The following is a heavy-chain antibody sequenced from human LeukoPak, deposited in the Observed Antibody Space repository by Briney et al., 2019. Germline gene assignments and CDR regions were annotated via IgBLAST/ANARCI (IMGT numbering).Heavy chain of an antibody. CDR3: AKTPPGGDVDH. D-gene: IGHD3-16*01. CDR2: ISPKTGDT. CDR1: GYTFTNYD. J-gene: IGHJ4*02. V-gene: IGHV1-8*01. Sequence: GASVKVSCKASGYTFTNYDINWVRQAPGQGLEWMGWISPKTGDTGYAQMFRGRATITRDTPLRTVYMELSSLTSEDTAVYYCAKTPPGGDVDHWGEGTLVTVSS.